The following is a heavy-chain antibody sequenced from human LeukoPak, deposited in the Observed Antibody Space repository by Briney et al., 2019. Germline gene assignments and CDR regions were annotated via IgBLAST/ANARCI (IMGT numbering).Heavy chain of an antibody. CDR3: ARDHGGGVFDI. J-gene: IGHJ3*02. Sequence: GGSLRLSCAASEFTFSNYYMSWVRQAPGKGLEWVSYISGDANTMHHADSVKGRFTISRDNTQKSLYLDMHSLRAEDTAVYYCARDHGGGVFDIWGQGTTVTVSS. V-gene: IGHV3-48*01. CDR1: EFTFSNYY. CDR2: ISGDANTM. D-gene: IGHD4-23*01.